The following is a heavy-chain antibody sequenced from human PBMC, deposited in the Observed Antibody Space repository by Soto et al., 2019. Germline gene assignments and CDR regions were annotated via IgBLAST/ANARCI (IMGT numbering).Heavy chain of an antibody. Sequence: SETLSLTCAVYGGSFSGYYWSWIRQPPGKGLEWIGEINRSGSTNYNPSLKSRVTISVDTSKNQFSLKLSSVTAADTAVYYCARPDPHYEILTGRPSYYYGMDVWGQGTTVTSP. J-gene: IGHJ6*02. V-gene: IGHV4-34*01. CDR2: INRSGST. CDR3: ARPDPHYEILTGRPSYYYGMDV. CDR1: GGSFSGYY. D-gene: IGHD3-9*01.